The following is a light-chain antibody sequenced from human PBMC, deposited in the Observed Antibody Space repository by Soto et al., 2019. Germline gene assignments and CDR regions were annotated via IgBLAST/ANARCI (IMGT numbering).Light chain of an antibody. CDR1: QGISNY. V-gene: IGKV1-27*01. Sequence: DIQMTQSPSSLSASVGDRVTITCRASQGISNYIAWYQQKPGKAPKLLISAASTLQSGVPSRFSGSGSGTDFTLTISSLQPEDVATYSCQKYNIVPLFGPVTKVDIK. J-gene: IGKJ3*01. CDR2: AAS. CDR3: QKYNIVPL.